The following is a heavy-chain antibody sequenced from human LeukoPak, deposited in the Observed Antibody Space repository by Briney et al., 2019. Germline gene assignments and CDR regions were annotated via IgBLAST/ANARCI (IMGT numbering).Heavy chain of an antibody. CDR2: ISSSSSTI. Sequence: PGGALGLSCAASGFPFNSYSMNWGRPAPGEGLGGGSYISSSSSTIYYADSVKGRFTISRDNAKNSLYLQMNSLRAEDTAVYYCATGGMGDSSGYTLSYWGQGTLVTVSS. J-gene: IGHJ4*02. D-gene: IGHD3-22*01. CDR3: ATGGMGDSSGYTLSY. V-gene: IGHV3-48*01. CDR1: GFPFNSYS.